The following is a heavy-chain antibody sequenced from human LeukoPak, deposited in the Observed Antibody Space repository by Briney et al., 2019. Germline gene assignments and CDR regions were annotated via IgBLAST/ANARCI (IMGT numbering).Heavy chain of an antibody. CDR1: GYSFTSYW. Sequence: KIGESLKISCKGSGYSFTSYWIGWVRQMPGKGLEWMGIIYPGDSDTRYSPSFQGQVTISADKSISTAYLQWSSLKASDTAMYYCARIAAAGTSPGGYYYYMDVWGKGTTVTVSS. D-gene: IGHD6-13*01. CDR2: IYPGDSDT. V-gene: IGHV5-51*01. J-gene: IGHJ6*03. CDR3: ARIAAAGTSPGGYYYYMDV.